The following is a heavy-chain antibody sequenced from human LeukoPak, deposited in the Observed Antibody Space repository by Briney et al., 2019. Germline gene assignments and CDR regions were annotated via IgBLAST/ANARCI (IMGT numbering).Heavy chain of an antibody. Sequence: SETLSLTCTVSGGSISSYYWSWIRQPAGKGLEWIGRIYSSGSTNYNPSLKSRVTMSVDKSKNQLSLELSSVTAADTAVYYCAREEWGWFHDNCGQGTLVTVSS. CDR3: AREEWGWFHDN. CDR1: GGSISSYY. J-gene: IGHJ4*02. CDR2: IYSSGST. V-gene: IGHV4-4*07. D-gene: IGHD3-3*01.